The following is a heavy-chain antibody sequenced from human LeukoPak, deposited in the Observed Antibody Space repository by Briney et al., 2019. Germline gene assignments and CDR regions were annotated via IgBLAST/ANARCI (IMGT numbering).Heavy chain of an antibody. CDR2: IRYDGSNK. D-gene: IGHD3-16*01. V-gene: IGHV3-30*02. CDR1: GFTFSTYG. Sequence: PGGSLRLSCAASGFTFSTYGMHWVRQAPGKGLKWVAFIRYDGSNKYYADSVKGRFTISRDNSKNTLFLQMNSLRPEDTSVYYCAKWGDRVDYWGQGTLVTVSS. CDR3: AKWGDRVDY. J-gene: IGHJ4*02.